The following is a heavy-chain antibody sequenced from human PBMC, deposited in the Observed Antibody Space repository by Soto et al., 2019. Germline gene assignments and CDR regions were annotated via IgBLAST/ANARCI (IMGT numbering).Heavy chain of an antibody. D-gene: IGHD6-19*01. Sequence: QVQLVQSGAEVKKPGASVKVSCKASGYTFTSYGISWVRQAPGQGLEWMGWISAYNGNTNYAQKLQVRVTMTTDTSTSPAYMELRSLRSDDTAVYYCARGTGYSSGWAHEVPGHYYYYYGMDVWGQGTTVTVSS. CDR3: ARGTGYSSGWAHEVPGHYYYYYGMDV. CDR2: ISAYNGNT. J-gene: IGHJ6*02. CDR1: GYTFTSYG. V-gene: IGHV1-18*01.